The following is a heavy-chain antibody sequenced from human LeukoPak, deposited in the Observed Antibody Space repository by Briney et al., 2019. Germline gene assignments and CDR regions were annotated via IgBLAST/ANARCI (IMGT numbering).Heavy chain of an antibody. D-gene: IGHD5-12*01. J-gene: IGHJ5*02. V-gene: IGHV4-4*07. CDR3: ARVGDEYSGYDRWFDP. CDR2: IYFSGST. Sequence: SETLSLTCTVSGGSISSYYWSWIRQPAGKGLEWIGRIYFSGSTSSNPSLKSRVTMSVDTSKNHFSLKLSSVTAADAAVYYCARVGDEYSGYDRWFDPWGQGTLVTVSS. CDR1: GGSISSYY.